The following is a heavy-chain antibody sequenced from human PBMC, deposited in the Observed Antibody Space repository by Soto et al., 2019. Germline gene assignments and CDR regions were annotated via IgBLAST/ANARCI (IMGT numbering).Heavy chain of an antibody. D-gene: IGHD3-16*02. Sequence: QVQLQESGPGLVKPSQTLSLPCTFSGGSISSVGYYWSWIRQHPGKGLECIGYIYYSGSTYYNPSLQSRVTISVDTSKNQFSLKLSSVTAADTAVYYCARDYRASYPAYYYDGMDVWGQGTTVTVSS. V-gene: IGHV4-31*03. J-gene: IGHJ6*02. CDR3: ARDYRASYPAYYYDGMDV. CDR1: GGSISSVGYY. CDR2: IYYSGST.